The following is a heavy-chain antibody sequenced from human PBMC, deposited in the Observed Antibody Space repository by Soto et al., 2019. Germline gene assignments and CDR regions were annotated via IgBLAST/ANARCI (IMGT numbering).Heavy chain of an antibody. Sequence: QLQLQESGPGLVKPSETLSLTCTVSGGSISSSSYYWGWIRQPPGKGLEWIGNIYYSGSTYYNPSLTSRVTISVDTSKNRFSLKLSSVTAADTAVYYCARRGSGGIAVAGTSFDYWGQGTLVTVSS. V-gene: IGHV4-39*01. CDR3: ARRGSGGIAVAGTSFDY. D-gene: IGHD6-19*01. J-gene: IGHJ4*02. CDR1: GGSISSSSYY. CDR2: IYYSGST.